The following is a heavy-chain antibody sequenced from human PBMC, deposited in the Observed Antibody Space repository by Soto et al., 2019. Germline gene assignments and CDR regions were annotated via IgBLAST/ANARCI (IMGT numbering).Heavy chain of an antibody. J-gene: IGHJ5*02. CDR1: GGSISSYY. CDR3: AREAGPKNLRYCSGGSCYSVLNWFDP. V-gene: IGHV4-4*07. CDR2: IYTSGST. D-gene: IGHD2-15*01. Sequence: PSETLSLTCPVSGGSISSYYWSWIRQPAGKGLDWIGRIYTSGSTNYNPSLQSRVTXSVNXSKNHFPLNLSSATAADTAVXYCAREAGPKNLRYCSGGSCYSVLNWFDPGGQETLVTVSS.